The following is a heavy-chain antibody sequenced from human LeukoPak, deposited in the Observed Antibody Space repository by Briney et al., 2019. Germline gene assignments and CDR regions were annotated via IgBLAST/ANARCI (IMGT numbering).Heavy chain of an antibody. CDR3: ARDGGSGWPPYYFDY. CDR2: IDTGTSTI. V-gene: IGHV3-48*04. CDR1: GFTLSTYS. J-gene: IGHJ4*02. D-gene: IGHD6-19*01. Sequence: GGSLRLSCAASGFTLSTYSMNWVRQAPGKGLEWVSYIDTGTSTIYYADSVKGRFTISRDNAKNSLYLQMNSLRAEDTALYHCARDGGSGWPPYYFDYWGQGTLVTV.